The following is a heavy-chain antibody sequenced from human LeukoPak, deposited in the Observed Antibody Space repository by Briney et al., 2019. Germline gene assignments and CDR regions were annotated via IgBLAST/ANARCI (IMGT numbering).Heavy chain of an antibody. Sequence: GGSLRLSCAASGFTFSSYAMHWVRQAPGKGLEWVAVISYDGSNKYYADSVKGRFTISRDNSKNTLYLQMNSLRAEDTAVYYCASSSSWSGPFDYYYMDVWGKGTTVTVSS. J-gene: IGHJ6*03. CDR3: ASSSSWSGPFDYYYMDV. CDR2: ISYDGSNK. D-gene: IGHD3-3*01. V-gene: IGHV3-30-3*01. CDR1: GFTFSSYA.